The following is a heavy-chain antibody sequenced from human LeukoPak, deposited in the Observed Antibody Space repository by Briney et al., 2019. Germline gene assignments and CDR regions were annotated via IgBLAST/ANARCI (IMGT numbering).Heavy chain of an antibody. Sequence: SETLSLTCIVSGASISTNTHYWGWVRQPPGKGLEWIASIHHTGTPYYNPSLKSRVTISVDTSKNQFSLKLSSVTAADTAVYYCARAGVAAADYWGQGTLVTVSS. D-gene: IGHD6-13*01. CDR3: ARAGVAAADY. CDR2: IHHTGTP. V-gene: IGHV4-39*07. CDR1: GASISTNTHY. J-gene: IGHJ4*02.